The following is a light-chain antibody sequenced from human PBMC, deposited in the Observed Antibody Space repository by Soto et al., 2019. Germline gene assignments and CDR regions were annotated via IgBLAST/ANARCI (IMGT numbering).Light chain of an antibody. CDR2: GAS. CDR3: QEYNYWHPIT. CDR1: QNIGNK. V-gene: IGKV3-15*01. Sequence: IVMTQSPGTLSVSPGERATLSCRASQNIGNKVGWYQQKPGQAPRLLIYGASTRATGIPVRFSGSGSGTDFTLNISSLQSEDSAVYYCQEYNYWHPITFGGGTKVEIK. J-gene: IGKJ4*01.